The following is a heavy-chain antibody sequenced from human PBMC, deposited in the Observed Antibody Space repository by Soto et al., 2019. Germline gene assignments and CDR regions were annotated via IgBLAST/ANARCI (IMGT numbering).Heavy chain of an antibody. V-gene: IGHV3-53*01. CDR3: AREHDSNGYILEY. J-gene: IGHJ4*02. Sequence: PGGSLSLSCAVSGFTVSSKYITWVRQAPGKGLEWVSVIYSGGSTYYADSVKGRFTIPRDNSKNTLYLQMNSLRAEDTAVYYCAREHDSNGYILEYWGQGTQVTVSS. CDR1: GFTVSSKY. CDR2: IYSGGST. D-gene: IGHD3-22*01.